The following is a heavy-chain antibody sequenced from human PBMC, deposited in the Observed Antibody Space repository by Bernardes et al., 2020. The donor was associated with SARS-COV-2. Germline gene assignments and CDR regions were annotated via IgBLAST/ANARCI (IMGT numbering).Heavy chain of an antibody. J-gene: IGHJ6*02. D-gene: IGHD3-3*01. CDR1: GGSISSYY. V-gene: IGHV4-59*08. Sequence: SETLSLTCTVSGGSISSYYWSWIRQPPGKGLEWIGYIYYSGSTNYNPSLKSRVTISVDTSKNQFSLKLISVTAADTAVYYCARQDIGAIFGVVITPGGMDIWGQGTTVTVSS. CDR3: ARQDIGAIFGVVITPGGMDI. CDR2: IYYSGST.